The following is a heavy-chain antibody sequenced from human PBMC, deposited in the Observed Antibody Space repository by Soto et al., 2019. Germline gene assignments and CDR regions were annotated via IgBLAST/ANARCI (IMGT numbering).Heavy chain of an antibody. V-gene: IGHV1-24*01. CDR3: ATFAIDY. D-gene: IGHD2-21*01. J-gene: IGHJ4*02. CDR1: VYTLTELS. Sequence: GAAVNVSCKVSVYTLTELSMHGVRQAPGKGLEWMGGFDPEDGETIYAQKFQGRVTMTEDSSTDTAYMELSSLRSEDTAVYYCATFAIDYWGQGTLVTVSS. CDR2: FDPEDGET.